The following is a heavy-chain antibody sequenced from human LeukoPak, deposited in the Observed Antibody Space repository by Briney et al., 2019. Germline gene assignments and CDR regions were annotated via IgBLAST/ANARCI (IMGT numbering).Heavy chain of an antibody. CDR2: LSGSGGDT. CDR3: AKDPSGTRYFDY. J-gene: IGHJ4*02. V-gene: IGHV3-23*01. CDR1: GFTFNKYA. Sequence: GGSLRLSCAASGFTFNKYAMSWVRQAPGKGLEWVSSLSGSGGDTYYAESVKGRFTISRDNSKNTVYLEMNSLRAEDTAVYYCAKDPSGTRYFDYWGQGTLVTVSS. D-gene: IGHD2-2*01.